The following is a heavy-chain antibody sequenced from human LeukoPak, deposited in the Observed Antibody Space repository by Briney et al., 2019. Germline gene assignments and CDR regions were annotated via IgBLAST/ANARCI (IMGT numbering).Heavy chain of an antibody. J-gene: IGHJ4*02. D-gene: IGHD1-7*01. Sequence: SETLSLTCTVSGGSISSDSYYWGWIRQPPGKGLQWIGCIYYSGSTYYKPSLKSRVTISVDTSKNQFSLKLTSVTAADTAVYYCGRRSRSTWNYRRGDYWGQGALVTVSS. CDR1: GGSISSDSYY. CDR2: IYYSGST. V-gene: IGHV4-39*01. CDR3: GRRSRSTWNYRRGDY.